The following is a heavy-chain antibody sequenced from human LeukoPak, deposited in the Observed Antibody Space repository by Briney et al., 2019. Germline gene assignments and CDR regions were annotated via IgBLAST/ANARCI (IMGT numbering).Heavy chain of an antibody. CDR1: GFTFSTYA. D-gene: IGHD3-10*01. CDR2: VSGSGSST. V-gene: IGHV3-23*01. J-gene: IGHJ3*02. CDR3: AKGTSYFVSGNYYNDAFDI. Sequence: PGGSLRLSCAASGFTFSTYAVSWVRQAPGKGLEWVSAVSGSGSSTYYAESVKGRSTISRDNSRTTLFLQMNSLRAEDTAVYYCAKGTSYFVSGNYYNDAFDIWGQGTLVTVSS.